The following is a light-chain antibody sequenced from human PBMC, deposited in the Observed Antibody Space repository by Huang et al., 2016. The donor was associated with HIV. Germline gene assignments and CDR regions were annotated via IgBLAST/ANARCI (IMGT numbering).Light chain of an antibody. CDR1: QDINNF. CDR3: QQYDIPPLT. J-gene: IGKJ3*01. Sequence: IRMTQSPSSLSASTGDRVTITCRANQDINNFLAWYQQRPGSVPTLLRYAASTLQSGVPSRFSGNGSGTDFTLTIGCLHSEDVATYYCQQYDIPPLTFGPGTRVDIK. V-gene: IGKV1-8*01. CDR2: AAS.